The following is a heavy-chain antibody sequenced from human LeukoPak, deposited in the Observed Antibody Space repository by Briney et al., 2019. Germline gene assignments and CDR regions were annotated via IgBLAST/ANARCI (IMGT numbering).Heavy chain of an antibody. CDR3: ASDSSGYHWFDY. CDR2: VYYSGTT. CDR1: GGSITSHH. D-gene: IGHD3-22*01. Sequence: SETLPLTCTVSGGSITSHHWSWIRQPPGKGLEWIGNVYYSGTTIYNPSLKSRVTISVDTAKNQSSLRLSSVTAADAAVYYCASDSSGYHWFDYWGQGTLVTVSS. J-gene: IGHJ4*02. V-gene: IGHV4-59*11.